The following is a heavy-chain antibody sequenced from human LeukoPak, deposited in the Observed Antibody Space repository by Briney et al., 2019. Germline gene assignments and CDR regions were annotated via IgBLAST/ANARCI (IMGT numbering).Heavy chain of an antibody. CDR1: GGSFSGYY. CDR3: ARGFSGSLDY. CDR2: INHSGST. J-gene: IGHJ4*02. V-gene: IGHV4-34*01. Sequence: SETLSLTCAVYGGSFSGYYWSWIRQPPGKGLEWIGEINHSGSTNYNPSLKSRVTISVDTSKNQFSLKLSSVTAADTAVYYCARGFSGSLDYWGQGTLVTVSS. D-gene: IGHD1-26*01.